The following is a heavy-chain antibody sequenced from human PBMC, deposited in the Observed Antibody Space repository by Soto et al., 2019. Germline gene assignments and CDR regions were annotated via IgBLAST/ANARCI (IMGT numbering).Heavy chain of an antibody. D-gene: IGHD3-3*01. V-gene: IGHV1-69*12. CDR2: IIPIFGST. J-gene: IGHJ6*02. Sequence: QVQLVQSGAEVKKPGSSVKVSCKASGGTFSSYAISWVRQAPGQGLEWMGGIIPIFGSTNYAQKFQGRVTITADESTSTAYMGLRNLRSEYTAVYYCARGGLRFLDCAMDVWGQGTTVTVSS. CDR3: ARGGLRFLDCAMDV. CDR1: GGTFSSYA.